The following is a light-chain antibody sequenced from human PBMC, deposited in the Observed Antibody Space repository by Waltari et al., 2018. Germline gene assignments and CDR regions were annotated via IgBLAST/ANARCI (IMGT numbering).Light chain of an antibody. V-gene: IGLV3-21*04. CDR3: QVWDTSADHLVV. Sequence: SYVLTQPPSVSVAPGKTASITCGGNNIGAKSVNWYQQKPGQAPILLIYFDSDRPSGIPDRFSGYNSGHTTTLTISRVEAGDEAAYYCQVWDTSADHLVVFGGGTNLTVV. J-gene: IGLJ2*01. CDR2: FDS. CDR1: NIGAKS.